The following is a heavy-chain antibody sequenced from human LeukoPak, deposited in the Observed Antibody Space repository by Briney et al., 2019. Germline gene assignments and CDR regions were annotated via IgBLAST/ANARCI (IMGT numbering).Heavy chain of an antibody. V-gene: IGHV7-4-1*02. D-gene: IGHD4-17*01. CDR2: INTNTGNP. J-gene: IGHJ6*02. CDR3: ARDQGTSVTRDGMDV. CDR1: GYIFTRYA. Sequence: ASVKVFCKASGYIFTRYAMNWVRQAPGQGLEWMGWINTNTGNPTYAQGFTGQFVFSLDTSVNTAYLQISSLKAEDTAVYYCARDQGTSVTRDGMDVWGQGTTVTVSS.